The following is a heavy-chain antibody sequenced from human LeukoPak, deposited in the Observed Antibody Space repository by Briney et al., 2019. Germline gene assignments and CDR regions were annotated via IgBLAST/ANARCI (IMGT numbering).Heavy chain of an antibody. CDR1: GDSVSSNSAT. CDR3: ARAADITIFGVTFDY. D-gene: IGHD3-3*01. Sequence: LSQTLSLTCAISGDSVSSNSATWNWIRQSPSRGLEWLGRTYYRSEWFNDYALSVKSRIIINPDTSKNQFSLQLNSVTPEDTAVYYCARAADITIFGVTFDYWGQGTLVTVSS. V-gene: IGHV6-1*01. CDR2: TYYRSEWFN. J-gene: IGHJ4*02.